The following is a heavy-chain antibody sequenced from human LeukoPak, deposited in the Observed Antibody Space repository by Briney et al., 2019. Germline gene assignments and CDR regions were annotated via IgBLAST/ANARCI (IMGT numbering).Heavy chain of an antibody. V-gene: IGHV1-24*01. CDR1: GYTLTELS. CDR2: FDPEDGET. J-gene: IGHJ3*02. Sequence: ASVKVSCKVSGYTLTELSMHWVRQAPGKGLEWMGGFDPEDGETIYAQKFQGRVTMTADTSTDTAYMELSSLRSEDTAVYYCATWDTAPDIWGQGTMVTVSS. CDR3: ATWDTAPDI. D-gene: IGHD5-18*01.